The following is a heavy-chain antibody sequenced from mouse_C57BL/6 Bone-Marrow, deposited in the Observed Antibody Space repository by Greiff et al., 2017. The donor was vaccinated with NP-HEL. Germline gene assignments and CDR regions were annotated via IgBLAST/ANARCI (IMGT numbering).Heavy chain of an antibody. Sequence: QVQLKQPGAELVKPGASVKVSCKASGYTFTSYWMHWVKQRPGQGLEWIGRIHPSARDPNYNQQFKGKATLTVDKSSSTAYMQLSSLTSEDSAVYYCATFYGNYFYAMDYWGQGTSVTVSS. V-gene: IGHV1-74*01. CDR3: ATFYGNYFYAMDY. J-gene: IGHJ4*01. CDR2: IHPSARDP. CDR1: GYTFTSYW. D-gene: IGHD2-10*01.